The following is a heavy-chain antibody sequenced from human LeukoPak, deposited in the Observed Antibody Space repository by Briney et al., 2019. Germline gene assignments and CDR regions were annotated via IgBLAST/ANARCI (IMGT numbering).Heavy chain of an antibody. CDR3: ARRWALGSGSYDY. J-gene: IGHJ4*02. D-gene: IGHD3-10*01. CDR2: IYYSGST. CDR1: GGSISSYY. Sequence: SETLSLTCTVSGGSISSYYWSWIRQPPGKGLEWIGYIYYSGSTNYNPSLKSRVTISVDTSKNQFSLKLSSVTAADTAVYYCARRWALGSGSYDYWGQGTLVTVSS. V-gene: IGHV4-59*01.